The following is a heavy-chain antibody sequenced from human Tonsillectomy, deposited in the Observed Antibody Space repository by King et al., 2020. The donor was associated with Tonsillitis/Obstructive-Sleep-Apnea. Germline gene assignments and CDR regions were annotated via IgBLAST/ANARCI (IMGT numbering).Heavy chain of an antibody. J-gene: IGHJ5*02. CDR3: AHQGYCTSTTCYIGKIYWFDP. D-gene: IGHD2-2*02. Sequence: ITLKESGPTLVKPTQTLTLTCTFSGFSLSTSGVGVGWIRQPPGKALEWLAVIYWDDEKRYSPSLKSRLTITKDTSKNQVVLTLTNMDPLDTATYYCAHQGYCTSTTCYIGKIYWFDPWGQGTLVTVSS. V-gene: IGHV2-5*02. CDR1: GFSLSTSGVG. CDR2: IYWDDEK.